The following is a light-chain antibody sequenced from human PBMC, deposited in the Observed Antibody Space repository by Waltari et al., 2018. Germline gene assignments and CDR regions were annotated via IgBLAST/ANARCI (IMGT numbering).Light chain of an antibody. Sequence: DIVMTQSPDSLAVSLGERATINCKSSQSVLYSSNNENYLAWYQQRPGQPPKLLIYWASTRESGVPDRFSGSGSGTDVTLTISSLQAEDVAVYYCQQYYSIPWTFGQGTKVEI. CDR3: QQYYSIPWT. J-gene: IGKJ1*01. V-gene: IGKV4-1*01. CDR2: WAS. CDR1: QSVLYSSNNENY.